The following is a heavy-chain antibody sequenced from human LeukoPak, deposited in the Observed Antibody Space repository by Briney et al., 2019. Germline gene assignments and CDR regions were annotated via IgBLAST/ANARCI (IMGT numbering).Heavy chain of an antibody. CDR2: IFYSGRT. V-gene: IGHV4-59*01. J-gene: IGHJ4*02. Sequence: KTSETLSLTCSVSGGSISSYYWSWIRQPPGKGLEWIGYIFYSGRTSYNPSLKSRVTISVDTSKNQFSLRLSSVTAADTAVYYCARVGSSSWSSQVDHWGQGILVTVSS. CDR3: ARVGSSSWSSQVDH. CDR1: GGSISSYY. D-gene: IGHD6-13*01.